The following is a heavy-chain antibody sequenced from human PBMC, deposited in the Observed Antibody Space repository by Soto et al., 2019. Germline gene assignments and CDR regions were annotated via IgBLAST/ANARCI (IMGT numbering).Heavy chain of an antibody. CDR3: AKDTEGVVVVAASLFDS. CDR1: GFTFSSYA. V-gene: IGHV3-23*01. Sequence: LRLSCAASGFTFSSYAMSWVRQAPGKGLEWVSAISGSGGSTYYADSVKGRFTISRDNSKNTLYLQMNSLRAEDTAVYYCAKDTEGVVVVAASLFDSWGQGTLVTVSS. J-gene: IGHJ4*02. CDR2: ISGSGGST. D-gene: IGHD2-15*01.